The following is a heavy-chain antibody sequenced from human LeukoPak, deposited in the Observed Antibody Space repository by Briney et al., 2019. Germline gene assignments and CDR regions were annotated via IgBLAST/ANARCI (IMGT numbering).Heavy chain of an antibody. J-gene: IGHJ4*02. CDR3: AKVSGYYKNYFDY. Sequence: GGSLRLSCAASGFTFSSYAMSWVRQAPGKGLEWVSAISGSGGSTYYADSVKGRFTISKDNSKNTLYLQMNSLRAEDTAVYYCAKVSGYYKNYFDYWGQGTLVTVSS. D-gene: IGHD3-22*01. CDR2: ISGSGGST. CDR1: GFTFSSYA. V-gene: IGHV3-23*01.